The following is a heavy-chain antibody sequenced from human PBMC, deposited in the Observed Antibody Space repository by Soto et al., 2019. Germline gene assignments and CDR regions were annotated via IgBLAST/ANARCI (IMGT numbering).Heavy chain of an antibody. V-gene: IGHV1-18*01. CDR1: GYTFTSYG. J-gene: IGHJ3*02. CDR3: VGDGRSTGYYGSGSRRGTSPRAFDI. Sequence: ASVKVSCKASGYTFTSYGINWVRQAPGQGLEWMGWISAYNGNTNYAQKLQGRVTMTTDTSTSTAYMELRSLRSDETAVYYCVGDGRSTGYYGSGSRRGTSPRAFDIWGQGTMVTVSS. D-gene: IGHD3-10*01. CDR2: ISAYNGNT.